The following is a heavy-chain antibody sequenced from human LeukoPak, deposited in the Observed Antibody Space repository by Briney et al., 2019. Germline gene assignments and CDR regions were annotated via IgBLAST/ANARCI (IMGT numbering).Heavy chain of an antibody. CDR3: ARDEIPSGT. J-gene: IGHJ3*01. Sequence: GGSLRLSCAASGFTFSSYAMSWVRQAPGKGLEWVSVISGSAYSTHYADSVKGRFTISRDNSRSTVDLQMNSLRVEDTGIYYCARDEIPSGTWGQGTMVIVSS. V-gene: IGHV3-23*01. D-gene: IGHD6-25*01. CDR1: GFTFSSYA. CDR2: ISGSAYST.